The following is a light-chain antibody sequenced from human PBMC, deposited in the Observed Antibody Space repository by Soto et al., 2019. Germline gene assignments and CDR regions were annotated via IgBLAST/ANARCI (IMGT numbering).Light chain of an antibody. J-gene: IGLJ1*01. Sequence: QSVLTQPASVSGSPGQSITISCAGTSIDVGVYNHVSCYQQHPGKAPKLMIYGVADRPSAVSSRFSGSKSGNTASLTISGLQAADDADYYCISYTGTSTPYVFGTGTKVTVL. CDR1: SIDVGVYNH. V-gene: IGLV2-14*01. CDR3: ISYTGTSTPYV. CDR2: GVA.